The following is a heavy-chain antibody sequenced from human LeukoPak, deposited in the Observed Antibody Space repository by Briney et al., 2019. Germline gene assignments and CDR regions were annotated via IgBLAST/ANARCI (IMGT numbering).Heavy chain of an antibody. V-gene: IGHV3-48*01. J-gene: IGHJ4*02. CDR3: ARVRLTGAFDY. Sequence: GGSLRLSCAASGFTFSSYSMNWVRQAPGKGLEWVSYISSSSSTIYYADSVKGRFTISRDNAKNSLYLQMNSLRAEDTAVYYCARVRLTGAFDYWGQGTLVTVSS. D-gene: IGHD3-9*01. CDR2: ISSSSSTI. CDR1: GFTFSSYS.